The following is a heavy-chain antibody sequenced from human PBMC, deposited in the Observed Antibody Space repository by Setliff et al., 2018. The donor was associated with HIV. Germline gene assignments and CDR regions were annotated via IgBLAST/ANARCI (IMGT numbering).Heavy chain of an antibody. V-gene: IGHV1-2*02. D-gene: IGHD5-12*01. CDR3: VRDPRFSGYAQAFDF. CDR2: INPKSGYT. J-gene: IGHJ4*02. CDR1: GYTFTYLF. Sequence: ASVKVSCKASGYTFTYLFIHWVRLAPGRGLEWMGVINPKSGYTNYAQKFQGRVTMTRDTSISTAYMELDRLGSDDTAVYYCVRDPRFSGYAQAFDFWGQGSLVTVSS.